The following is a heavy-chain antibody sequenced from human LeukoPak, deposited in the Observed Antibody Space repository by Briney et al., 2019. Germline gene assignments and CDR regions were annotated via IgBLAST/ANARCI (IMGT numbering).Heavy chain of an antibody. J-gene: IGHJ5*02. CDR1: GGSISSGSYY. CDR3: ARDPFIAVAGANWFDP. V-gene: IGHV4-61*02. D-gene: IGHD6-19*01. CDR2: IYTSGST. Sequence: SQTLSLTCTVSGGSISSGSYYWSWIRQPAGKGLEWIGRIYTSGSTNYNPSLKSRVTISVDTSKNQFSLKLSSVTAADTAVYYCARDPFIAVAGANWFDPWGQGTLVTVSS.